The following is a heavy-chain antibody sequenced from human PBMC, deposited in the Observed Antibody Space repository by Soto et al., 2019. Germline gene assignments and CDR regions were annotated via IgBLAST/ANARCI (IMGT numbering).Heavy chain of an antibody. CDR2: INAGNGNT. Sequence: QVRLVQSGAEVKKPGASVKVSCKTSGYTFTTYPMHWVRQAPGQRLEWMGWINAGNGNTKYSQKFQGRVTITRDTSASTAYMELSSLRSEDTAVYYCARGLTMVRGLILDAFDMWGQGTMVTVSS. CDR3: ARGLTMVRGLILDAFDM. V-gene: IGHV1-3*01. D-gene: IGHD3-10*01. CDR1: GYTFTTYP. J-gene: IGHJ3*02.